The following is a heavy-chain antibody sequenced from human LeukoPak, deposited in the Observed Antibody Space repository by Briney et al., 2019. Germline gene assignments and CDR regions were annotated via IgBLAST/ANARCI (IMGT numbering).Heavy chain of an antibody. CDR2: IYSDGGT. CDR3: ASRQVA. Sequence: PGGSLRLSCAASGFTFSSYWMSWVRQAPGKGLEWVSLIYSDGGTYYADSVKGRFTISRDNSKNTLYLQMNSLRAEDTAVYYCASRQVAGGRGTLVTVSS. CDR1: GFTFSSYW. V-gene: IGHV3-53*01. J-gene: IGHJ4*02.